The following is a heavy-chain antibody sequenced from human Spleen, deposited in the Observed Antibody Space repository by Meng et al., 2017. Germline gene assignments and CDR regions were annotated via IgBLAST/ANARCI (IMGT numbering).Heavy chain of an antibody. J-gene: IGHJ4*02. CDR2: ISWDGGNT. CDR1: GFAFDDYA. Sequence: GESLKISCAASGFAFDDYAMHWVRQAPGKGLEWVSLISWDGGNTYYADSVKGRFTISRDNSKNSLYLQMNSLRPEDTALYYCAKEGSGWRYFDYWGQGTLVTVSS. CDR3: AKEGSGWRYFDY. D-gene: IGHD6-19*01. V-gene: IGHV3-43D*03.